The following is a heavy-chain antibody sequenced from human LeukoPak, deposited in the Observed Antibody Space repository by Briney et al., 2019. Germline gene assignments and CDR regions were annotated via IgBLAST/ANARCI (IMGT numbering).Heavy chain of an antibody. CDR3: AKDFRSSVFDY. CDR1: GFTFSSYG. V-gene: IGHV3-30*18. D-gene: IGHD6-13*01. CDR2: ISYDGSNK. Sequence: GGSLRLSCAASGFTFSSYGMHRVRQAPGKGLEWVAVISYDGSNKYYADSVKGRFTISRDNSKNTLYLQMNSLRAEDTAVYYCAKDFRSSVFDYWGQGTLLTVSS. J-gene: IGHJ4*02.